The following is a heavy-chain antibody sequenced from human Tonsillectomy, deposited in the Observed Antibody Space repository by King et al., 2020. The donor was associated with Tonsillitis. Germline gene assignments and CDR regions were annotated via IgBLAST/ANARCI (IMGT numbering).Heavy chain of an antibody. D-gene: IGHD2-21*01. Sequence: VQLVESGGGLVQPGGSLRLSCAASGFTFSDHYMDWVRQAPGKGLECVCRTRNKANSYTTEYAASVKGRFTISIDDSKNSLYLQMNSLKTEDTAVDYCARGLAYGSGDCYSDFDYWGQGTLVTVSS. CDR1: GFTFSDHY. CDR3: ARGLAYGSGDCYSDFDY. V-gene: IGHV3-72*01. J-gene: IGHJ4*02. CDR2: TRNKANSYTT.